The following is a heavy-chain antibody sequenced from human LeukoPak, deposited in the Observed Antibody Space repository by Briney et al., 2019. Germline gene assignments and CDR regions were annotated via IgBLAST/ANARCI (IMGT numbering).Heavy chain of an antibody. Sequence: SSETLSLTCTVSGGSISSYDWSWIRQPPGKGLEWIGYIYYSGSTNYNPSLKSRVTISVDTSKNQFSLKLSSVTAADTAVCYCAREGGGGISGFDYWGQGTLVTVSS. D-gene: IGHD3-16*01. J-gene: IGHJ4*02. CDR3: AREGGGGISGFDY. CDR2: IYYSGST. V-gene: IGHV4-59*01. CDR1: GGSISSYD.